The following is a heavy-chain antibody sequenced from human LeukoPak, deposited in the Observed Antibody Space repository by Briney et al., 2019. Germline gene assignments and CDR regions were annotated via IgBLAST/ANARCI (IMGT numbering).Heavy chain of an antibody. D-gene: IGHD6-13*01. J-gene: IGHJ6*02. V-gene: IGHV1-18*01. CDR2: ISAYNGNT. CDR1: GYTFTSYG. Sequence: ASVKVSCKASGYTFTSYGISWVRQAPGQGLEWMGWISAYNGNTNYAQKLQGRVTMTTDTSTSTAYMELRSLRSDDTAVYYCARAEPGSSWDYYDYYGMDVWGQGTTVTVSS. CDR3: ARAEPGSSWDYYDYYGMDV.